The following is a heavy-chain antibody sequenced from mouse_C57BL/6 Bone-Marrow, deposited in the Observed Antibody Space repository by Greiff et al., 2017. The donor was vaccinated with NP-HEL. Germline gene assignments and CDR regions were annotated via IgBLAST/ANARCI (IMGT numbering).Heavy chain of an antibody. J-gene: IGHJ3*01. Sequence: QVQLKQPGAELVMPGASVKLSCKASGYTFTSYWMHWVKQRPGQGLEWIGEIDPSDSYTNYNQKVKGKSTLTVDKSSSTAYMQRSSLTSEDSAVYYCAREDWEGAWFAYWGQGTLVTVSA. CDR2: IDPSDSYT. V-gene: IGHV1-69*01. CDR1: GYTFTSYW. CDR3: AREDWEGAWFAY. D-gene: IGHD4-1*01.